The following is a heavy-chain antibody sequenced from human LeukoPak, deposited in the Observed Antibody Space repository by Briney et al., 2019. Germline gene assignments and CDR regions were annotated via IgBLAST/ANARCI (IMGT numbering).Heavy chain of an antibody. CDR3: AKDPKRAYGDYLKTYYFDY. V-gene: IGHV3-23*01. J-gene: IGHJ4*02. CDR2: ISGSGGST. D-gene: IGHD4-17*01. CDR1: GFTFSSYA. Sequence: GGSLRLSCAASGFTFSSYAMSWVRQAPGKGLEWVSAISGSGGSTYYADSVKGRFTISRDNSMNTLYLQMNSLRAEDTAVYYCAKDPKRAYGDYLKTYYFDYWGQGTLVTVSS.